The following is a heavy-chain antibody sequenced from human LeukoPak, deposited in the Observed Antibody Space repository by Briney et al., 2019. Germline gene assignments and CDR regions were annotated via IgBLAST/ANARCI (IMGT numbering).Heavy chain of an antibody. D-gene: IGHD4-11*01. Sequence: GGSLRLSCAASGFIFSSYWMSWVRQAPGKGREGVANIKQDGGEKYYVDSVKGGFIIFRDNAKNSLYLQMNSLRVEDTAVYYCAREDHSNYNYWGQGTLVTVSS. CDR1: GFIFSSYW. CDR2: IKQDGGEK. V-gene: IGHV3-7*01. CDR3: AREDHSNYNY. J-gene: IGHJ4*02.